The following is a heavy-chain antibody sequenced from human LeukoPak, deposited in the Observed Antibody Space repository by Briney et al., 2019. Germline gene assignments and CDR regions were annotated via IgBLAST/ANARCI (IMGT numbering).Heavy chain of an antibody. CDR3: ARRQTYCGGDCYISD. V-gene: IGHV1-69*05. D-gene: IGHD2-21*02. CDR2: IIPIFGTA. CDR1: GGTFSSYA. Sequence: EASVKVSCKASGGTFSSYAISWVRQAPGQGLEWMGGIIPIFGTANYAQKFQGRVTITTDESTSTAYMELSSLRSEDTAVYYCARRQTYCGGDCYISDWGQGTLVTVSS. J-gene: IGHJ4*02.